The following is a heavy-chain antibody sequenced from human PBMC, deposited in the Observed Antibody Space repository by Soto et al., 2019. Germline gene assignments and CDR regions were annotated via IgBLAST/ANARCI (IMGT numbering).Heavy chain of an antibody. V-gene: IGHV1-69*13. CDR1: GGSFSSYA. D-gene: IGHD6-6*01. CDR3: ARDHSGYSSSSGPYYYYYGMDV. Sequence: GASVKLSCKASGGSFSSYAISWVRQAPGQGLEWMGGIIPIFGTANYAQKFQGRVTITADESTSTAYMELSSLRSEDMAVYYCARDHSGYSSSSGPYYYYYGMDVWGQGTTVTVSS. CDR2: IIPIFGTA. J-gene: IGHJ6*02.